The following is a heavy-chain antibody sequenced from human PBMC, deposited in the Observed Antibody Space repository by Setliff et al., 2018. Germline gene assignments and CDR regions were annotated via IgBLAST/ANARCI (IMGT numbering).Heavy chain of an antibody. D-gene: IGHD3-10*01. CDR3: AVDAKYYYGSGSYFDY. CDR2: IRYDGSNK. V-gene: IGHV3-30*02. Sequence: PGGSLRLSCAASGFTSSSYGMHWVRQAPGKGLEWVAFIRYDGSNKYYADSVKGRFTISRDNSKNTLYLQMNSLRAEDTAVYYCAVDAKYYYGSGSYFDYWGQGTLVTVSS. CDR1: GFTSSSYG. J-gene: IGHJ4*02.